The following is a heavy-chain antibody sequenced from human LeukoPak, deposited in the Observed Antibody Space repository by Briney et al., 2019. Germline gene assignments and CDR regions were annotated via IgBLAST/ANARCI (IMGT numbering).Heavy chain of an antibody. CDR3: AASPYYYGSGSYRYYYYGMDV. Sequence: GGSLRLSCAASGFTFSSYAMSWVRQAPGKGLEWVSAISGSGGSTYYADSVKGRFTISRDNSKNTLYLQMNSLRAEDTAVYYCAASPYYYGSGSYRYYYYGMDVWGQGTTVTVSS. J-gene: IGHJ6*02. CDR1: GFTFSSYA. D-gene: IGHD3-10*01. CDR2: ISGSGGST. V-gene: IGHV3-23*01.